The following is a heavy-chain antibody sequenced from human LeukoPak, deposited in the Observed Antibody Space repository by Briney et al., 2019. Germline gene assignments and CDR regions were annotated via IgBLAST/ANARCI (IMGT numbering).Heavy chain of an antibody. CDR2: INHSGST. V-gene: IGHV4-34*01. J-gene: IGHJ5*02. Sequence: PSETLSLTCAVYGGSFSGYYWSWIRQPPGKGLEWIGEINHSGSTNYNPSLKSRVTISVDTSKNQFSLKLSSVTAADTAVYYCARGIGITIFGVVIADWFDPWGQGTLVTVSS. CDR1: GGSFSGYY. D-gene: IGHD3-3*01. CDR3: ARGIGITIFGVVIADWFDP.